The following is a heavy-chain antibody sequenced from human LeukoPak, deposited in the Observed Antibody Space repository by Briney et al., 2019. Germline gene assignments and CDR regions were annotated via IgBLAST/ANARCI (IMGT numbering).Heavy chain of an antibody. CDR1: GFTFSSYT. CDR2: INPDGSSP. J-gene: IGHJ4*02. D-gene: IGHD4-23*01. CDR3: AKEVGGFDY. Sequence: GGSLRLSCVGSGFTFSSYTMTWVRQAPGKGLVWVSRINPDGSSPNYADSVKGRFTISRDNAKNTLYLQMSSLRAEDTALYFCAKEVGGFDYWGQGTLVTVSS. V-gene: IGHV3-74*01.